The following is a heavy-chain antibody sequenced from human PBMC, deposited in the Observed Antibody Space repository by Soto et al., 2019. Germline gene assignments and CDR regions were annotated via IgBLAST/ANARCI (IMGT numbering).Heavy chain of an antibody. Sequence: GGSLRLSCAASGFTFSSYEMNWVRQAPGKGLEWVSYISSSGSTIYYADSVKGRFTISRDNAKNSLYLQMNSLRAEDTAAYYCARADYYYYYGMDVWGQGTTVTVSS. CDR2: ISSSGSTI. CDR3: ARADYYYYYGMDV. V-gene: IGHV3-48*03. CDR1: GFTFSSYE. J-gene: IGHJ6*02.